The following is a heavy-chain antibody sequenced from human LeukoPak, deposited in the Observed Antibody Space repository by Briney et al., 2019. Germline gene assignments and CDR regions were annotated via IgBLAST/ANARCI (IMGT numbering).Heavy chain of an antibody. CDR3: ATWGLHFDV. V-gene: IGHV1-2*02. J-gene: IGHJ3*01. CDR2: IRPNSGGT. CDR1: GYTFGAYY. D-gene: IGHD3-16*01. Sequence: ASVKVSCKASGYTFGAYYMYWVRQAPGQGLEWMGWIRPNSGGTNYTQKFQGRVTMTRDTSINTAYMELSRLTSDDTAVYFCATWGLHFDVWGQGTMVIVAS.